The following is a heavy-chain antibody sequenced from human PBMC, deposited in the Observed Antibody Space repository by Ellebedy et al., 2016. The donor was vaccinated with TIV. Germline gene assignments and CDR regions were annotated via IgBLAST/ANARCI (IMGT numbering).Heavy chain of an antibody. CDR1: GFSLSTSGMC. CDR3: ARTIMTTVTNYYYYGMDV. V-gene: IGHV2-70*11. J-gene: IGHJ6*02. CDR2: IDWDDDK. D-gene: IGHD4-17*01. Sequence: SGPTLVKPTQTLTLTCTFSGFSLSTSGMCVSWIRQPPGKALEWLARIDWDDDKYYSTSLKTRLTISKETSKNQVVLTMTNMDPVDTATYYCARTIMTTVTNYYYYGMDVWGQGTTVTVSS.